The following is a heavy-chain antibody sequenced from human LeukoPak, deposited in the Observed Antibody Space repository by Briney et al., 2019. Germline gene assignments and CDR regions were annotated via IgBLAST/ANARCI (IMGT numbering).Heavy chain of an antibody. CDR1: GYSFTSYW. D-gene: IGHD3-22*01. CDR2: IYPGDSDT. CDR3: STYYRDAWSDAFDI. V-gene: IGHV5-51*01. Sequence: GESLKIFCKGSGYSFTSYWIGWVRQMPGKGLEWMGIIYPGDSDTRYSPSFQGQVTISVDKSINTAYLQWSSLKASDTAMYYCSTYYRDAWSDAFDIWGQGTMVTVSS. J-gene: IGHJ3*02.